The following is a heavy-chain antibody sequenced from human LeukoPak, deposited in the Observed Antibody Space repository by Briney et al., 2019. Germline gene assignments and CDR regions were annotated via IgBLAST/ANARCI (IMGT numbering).Heavy chain of an antibody. Sequence: PSETLSLTCTVSGGSISSSSYYWGWIRQPPGKGLEWIGSIYYSGSTYYNPSLKSRVTISADTSKNQFSLKLSSVTAADTAVYYCARRRKNGSAKYYFDYWGQGTLVTVSS. CDR1: GGSISSSSYY. V-gene: IGHV4-39*01. CDR2: IYYSGST. D-gene: IGHD3-10*01. J-gene: IGHJ4*02. CDR3: ARRRKNGSAKYYFDY.